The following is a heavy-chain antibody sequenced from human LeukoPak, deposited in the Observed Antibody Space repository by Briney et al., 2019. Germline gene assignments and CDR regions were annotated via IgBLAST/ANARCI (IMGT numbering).Heavy chain of an antibody. D-gene: IGHD3-22*01. CDR2: IYYSGST. Sequence: PSETLSLTCTVSGGSISSYYWSWIRQPPGKGLEWIGYIYYSGSTNYNPSLKSRVTISVDTSKNQFSLKLSSVTAADTAVYYCARPRTYYYDSSGSREWYFDLWGRGTLVTVSS. CDR3: ARPRTYYYDSSGSREWYFDL. V-gene: IGHV4-59*01. J-gene: IGHJ2*01. CDR1: GGSISSYY.